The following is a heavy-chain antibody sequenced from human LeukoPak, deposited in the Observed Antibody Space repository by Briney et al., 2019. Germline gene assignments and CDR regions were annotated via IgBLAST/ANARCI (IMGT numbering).Heavy chain of an antibody. CDR3: ARDTAPSSCRSTSCYNNWFDP. Sequence: GGSLRLSCAASGFTVSSNYMSWVRQAPGKGLEWVSVIYSGGSTYYADSVKGRFTISRDNSKNTLYIQMNSLRAEDTAVYYCARDTAPSSCRSTSCYNNWFDPWGQGTLVTVSS. D-gene: IGHD2-2*02. J-gene: IGHJ5*02. CDR2: IYSGGST. V-gene: IGHV3-66*01. CDR1: GFTVSSNY.